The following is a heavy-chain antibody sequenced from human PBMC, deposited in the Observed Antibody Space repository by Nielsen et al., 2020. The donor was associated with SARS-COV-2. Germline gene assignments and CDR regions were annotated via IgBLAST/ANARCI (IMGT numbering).Heavy chain of an antibody. CDR2: FDPEDGET. D-gene: IGHD1-26*01. CDR1: GYTLTELS. Sequence: ASVKVSWKVSGYTLTELSMHWVRQAPGKGLEWMGGFDPEDGETIYAQKVQGRVTMTTDTSTNTAYMELRSLRSDDTAVYYCARDKWNSGSPRSFDYWGQGTLVTVSS. CDR3: ARDKWNSGSPRSFDY. V-gene: IGHV1-24*01. J-gene: IGHJ4*02.